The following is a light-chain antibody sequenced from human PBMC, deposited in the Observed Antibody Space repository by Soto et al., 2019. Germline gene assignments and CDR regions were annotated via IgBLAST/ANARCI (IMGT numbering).Light chain of an antibody. Sequence: EIVLTQSPGTLSLSPGERATLSCRASQSVSSSYLAWYQQKPGQAPRLLNYGASSRATGIPDRFSGSGSGTDLTRTISRLEPEDFAVYYCQQYGSSPPYTFGQGTKLEIK. CDR3: QQYGSSPPYT. J-gene: IGKJ2*01. V-gene: IGKV3-20*01. CDR2: GAS. CDR1: QSVSSSY.